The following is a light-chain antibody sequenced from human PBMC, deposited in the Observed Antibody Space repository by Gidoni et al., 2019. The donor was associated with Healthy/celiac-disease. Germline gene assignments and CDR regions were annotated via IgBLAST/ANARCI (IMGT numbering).Light chain of an antibody. CDR1: QSVSSN. CDR3: QQYNKWPPRYT. J-gene: IGKJ2*01. Sequence: EIVMTQSPATLSVSPGERATLACRASQSVSSNLAWYQQKPGASTRATGIPARFSGSGSGTEFTLTISSLQSEDFAVYYCQQYNKWPPRYTFGQGTKLEIK. V-gene: IGKV3-15*01. CDR2: AS.